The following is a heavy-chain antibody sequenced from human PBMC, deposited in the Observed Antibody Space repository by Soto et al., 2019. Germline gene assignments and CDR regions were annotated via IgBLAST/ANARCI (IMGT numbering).Heavy chain of an antibody. CDR3: AADIWGSSGALDYYYYGMDV. V-gene: IGHV1-58*01. CDR2: IVVGSGNT. D-gene: IGHD6-6*01. Sequence: SVKVSCKASGFTFTSSAVQWVRQARGQRLEWIGWIVVGSGNTNYAQKFQERVTITRDMSTSTAYMELSSLRSEDTAVYYCAADIWGSSGALDYYYYGMDVWGEGTTVNVPS. CDR1: GFTFTSSA. J-gene: IGHJ6*02.